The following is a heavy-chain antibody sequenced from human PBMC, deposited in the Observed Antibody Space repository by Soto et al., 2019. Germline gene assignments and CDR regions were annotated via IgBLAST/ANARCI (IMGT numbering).Heavy chain of an antibody. CDR3: ARVYGKVGHWDY. V-gene: IGHV1-3*01. J-gene: IGHJ4*02. CDR1: GYTFTSYA. CDR2: INAGNGNT. D-gene: IGHD3-10*01. Sequence: ASVKVSCKASGYTFTSYAMHWVRQAPGQRLEWMGWINAGNGNTKYSQKFQGRVTITRDTSASTAYMELSSLRSEDTAVYYCARVYGKVGHWDYWGQGTLVTVSS.